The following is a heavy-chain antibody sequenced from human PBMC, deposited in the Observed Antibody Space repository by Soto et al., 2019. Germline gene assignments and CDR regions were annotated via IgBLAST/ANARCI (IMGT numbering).Heavy chain of an antibody. CDR2: IYYSGTQ. J-gene: IGHJ3*02. CDR3: AREKEDDSGDYNAFDI. D-gene: IGHD4-17*01. V-gene: IGHV4-31*03. CDR1: GDSINNGDCY. Sequence: QVQLQESGPGLVKPSQTLSLTCTVSGDSINNGDCYWSWLRQLPGKGLEWIGYIYYSGTQYYNPSLKSRVSMSVDTSKNQFSLNLTSVTAADTAVYYCAREKEDDSGDYNAFDIWGQGTVVTVSS.